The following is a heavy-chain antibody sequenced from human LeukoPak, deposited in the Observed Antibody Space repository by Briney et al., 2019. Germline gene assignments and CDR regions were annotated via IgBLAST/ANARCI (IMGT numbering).Heavy chain of an antibody. J-gene: IGHJ6*04. CDR1: GFTSSSYG. CDR2: IWYDGSNK. V-gene: IGHV3-33*01. Sequence: GRSLRLSCAAFGFTSSSYGMHWVRQAPGKGLEWVAVIWYDGSNKYYADSVKGRFTISRDNSKNTLYLQMNSLRAEDTAVYYCARVMVRGVRFNGMDVWGKGTTVTVSS. D-gene: IGHD3-10*01. CDR3: ARVMVRGVRFNGMDV.